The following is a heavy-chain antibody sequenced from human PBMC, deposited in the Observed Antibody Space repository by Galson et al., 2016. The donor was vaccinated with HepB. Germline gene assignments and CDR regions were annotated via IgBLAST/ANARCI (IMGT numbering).Heavy chain of an antibody. V-gene: IGHV4-39*02. CDR1: GGSISSSSYY. CDR2: IYYSGST. D-gene: IGHD2-15*01. Sequence: ETLSLTCTVSGGSISSSSYYWGWIRQPPGKGLEWIGSIYYSGSTYYNPSLQSRVTISVDTSKNQFSLKMSSVTAADTAVYYCARDLGGSVTLNFYFYAMDVWGQGTTVTVSS. CDR3: ARDLGGSVTLNFYFYAMDV. J-gene: IGHJ6*02.